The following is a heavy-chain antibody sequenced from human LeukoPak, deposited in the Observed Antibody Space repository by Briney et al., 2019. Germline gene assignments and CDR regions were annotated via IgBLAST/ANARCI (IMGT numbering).Heavy chain of an antibody. Sequence: GGSLRLSCTASGLTFSNYAMGWVRQAPGKGLEWVSTISGSGGSTYYADSVKGRFTSSRDSTKNTLYLQMNSLRAEDTAVYYCARDTNGDFDYWGQGTLVTVSS. V-gene: IGHV3-23*01. CDR2: ISGSGGST. CDR3: ARDTNGDFDY. D-gene: IGHD2-8*01. CDR1: GLTFSNYA. J-gene: IGHJ4*02.